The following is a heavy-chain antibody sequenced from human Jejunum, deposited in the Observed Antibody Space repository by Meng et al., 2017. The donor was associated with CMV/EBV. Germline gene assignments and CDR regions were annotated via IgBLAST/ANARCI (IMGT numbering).Heavy chain of an antibody. CDR1: GITFSNAG. J-gene: IGHJ4*02. CDR3: AKDKGKMYFDY. CDR2: IYSDGSNK. Sequence: QVQLVESGGGVVQPGGSLGLSCAVSGITFSNAGMRWVRQAPGKGLEWVAFIYSDGSNKYYADSVKGRFTISRDNSENTVYLQMNSLRPEDTAVYYCAKDKGKMYFDYWGQGTLVTVSS. D-gene: IGHD3-10*01. V-gene: IGHV3-30*02.